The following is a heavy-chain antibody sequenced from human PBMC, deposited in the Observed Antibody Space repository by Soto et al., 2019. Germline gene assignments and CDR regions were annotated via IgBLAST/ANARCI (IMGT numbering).Heavy chain of an antibody. CDR3: ARGNSYGRNSDY. Sequence: QVQLQESGPGLVKPSETLSLTCTVSGGSVSSGSYYWSWIRQLPGKGLEWIGYIYYSGRTNYNPSLKSRVTISVDTSKNQFSLKLSSVTAADTAVYYCARGNSYGRNSDYWGQGTLVTVSS. CDR2: IYYSGRT. CDR1: GGSVSSGSYY. D-gene: IGHD5-18*01. V-gene: IGHV4-61*01. J-gene: IGHJ4*02.